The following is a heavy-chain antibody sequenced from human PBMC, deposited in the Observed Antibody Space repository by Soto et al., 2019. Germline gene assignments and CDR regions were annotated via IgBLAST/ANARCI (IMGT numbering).Heavy chain of an antibody. CDR3: ARLYTGYEAFDY. V-gene: IGHV4-30-4*01. Sequence: TLSLTCSVSGGSINRGDYYWSCIRQSRGKGLEWIGYIYYSGSTYYNPSLKSRSTISIDTSKNQFFLDVDSVTAADMAVYYCARLYTGYEAFDYWGQGTLVTVSS. J-gene: IGHJ4*02. CDR1: GGSINRGDYY. CDR2: IYYSGST. D-gene: IGHD5-12*01.